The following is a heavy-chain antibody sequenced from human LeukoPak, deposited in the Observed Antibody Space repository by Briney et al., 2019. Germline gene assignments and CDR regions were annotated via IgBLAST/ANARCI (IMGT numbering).Heavy chain of an antibody. Sequence: GGSLRLSCAASGFTVSSNYMSWVRRAPGKGLEWVSVIYSGGSTYYADSVKGRFTISRDNSKNTLYLQMNSLRAEDTAVYYCARQDYYDSSGYYYGDYYYYYYMDVWGKGTTVTVSS. D-gene: IGHD3-22*01. V-gene: IGHV3-66*04. CDR1: GFTVSSNY. CDR2: IYSGGST. CDR3: ARQDYYDSSGYYYGDYYYYYYMDV. J-gene: IGHJ6*03.